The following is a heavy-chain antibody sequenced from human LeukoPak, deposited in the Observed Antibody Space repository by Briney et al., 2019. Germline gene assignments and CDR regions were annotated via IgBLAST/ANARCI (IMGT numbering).Heavy chain of an antibody. CDR2: ISGYNGDT. CDR3: ARERYSSGPRYMDV. J-gene: IGHJ6*03. V-gene: IGHV1-18*01. CDR1: GYIFTGYG. Sequence: ASVKVSCKTSGYIFTGYGISWVRQAPGQGLEWMGWISGYNGDTMSAQKFQGRVTMTTETSARIAYMEVRSLRSDDTAVYYCARERYSSGPRYMDVWGKGTTVTVSS. D-gene: IGHD6-19*01.